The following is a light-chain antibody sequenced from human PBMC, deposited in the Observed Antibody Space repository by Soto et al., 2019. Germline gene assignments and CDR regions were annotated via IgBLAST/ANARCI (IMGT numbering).Light chain of an antibody. J-gene: IGKJ1*01. CDR1: QSVSSSY. Sequence: EIELTQSPGTLSLSPGERGTLSCRASQSVSSSYLAWYQQKPGQAPRLLIYGASSRATGIPDRFSGSGSGADFTVTISRLEPEVFAVYYCQQYGSSPRTFGQGTKVEIK. CDR2: GAS. V-gene: IGKV3-20*01. CDR3: QQYGSSPRT.